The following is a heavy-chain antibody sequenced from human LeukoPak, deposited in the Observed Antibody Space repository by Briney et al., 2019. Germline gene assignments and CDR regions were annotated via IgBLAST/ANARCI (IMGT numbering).Heavy chain of an antibody. D-gene: IGHD6-6*01. CDR2: IYSGGST. V-gene: IGHV3-53*01. Sequence: GGSLRLSCAASGFTVSFNYMSWVRQAPGKGLEWISVIYSGGSTYYADSVKGRFTISRDNSKNTLYLQMNSLRAEDTAVYYCAKLTYSSSSGYYFDYWGQGTLVTVSS. J-gene: IGHJ4*02. CDR3: AKLTYSSSSGYYFDY. CDR1: GFTVSFNY.